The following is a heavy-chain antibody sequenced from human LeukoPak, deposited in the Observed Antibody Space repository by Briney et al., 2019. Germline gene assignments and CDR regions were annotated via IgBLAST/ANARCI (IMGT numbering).Heavy chain of an antibody. CDR2: IKQDGSEK. J-gene: IGHJ4*02. V-gene: IGHV3-7*03. CDR1: GFTFSSYG. Sequence: GRSLRLSCAASGFTFSSYGMHWVRQAPGKGLEWVANIKQDGSEKYYVDSVKGRFTISRDNAKNSLYLQMNSLRAEDTAIYYCARGGYSRDYWGQGTLVTVSS. D-gene: IGHD6-13*01. CDR3: ARGGYSRDY.